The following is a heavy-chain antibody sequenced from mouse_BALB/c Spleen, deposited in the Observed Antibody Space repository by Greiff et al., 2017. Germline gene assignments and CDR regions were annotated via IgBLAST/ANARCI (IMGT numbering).Heavy chain of an antibody. V-gene: IGHV5-17*02. Sequence: EVQLVESGGGLVQPGGSRKLSCAASGFTFSSFGMHWVRQSPEKGLEWVAYISSGSSTIYYADTVKGRFTISRDNPKKTLFLQMTSLRSEDTAMYYCARCGNYGSYFDYWGQGTTLTVSS. D-gene: IGHD1-1*01. CDR2: ISSGSSTI. J-gene: IGHJ2*01. CDR3: ARCGNYGSYFDY. CDR1: GFTFSSFG.